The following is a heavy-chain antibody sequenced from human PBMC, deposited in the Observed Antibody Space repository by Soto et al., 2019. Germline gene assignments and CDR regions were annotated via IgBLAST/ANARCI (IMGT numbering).Heavy chain of an antibody. CDR2: INAHSGGT. Sequence: ASVKVTCKASGFSFTGYYIHWLRQAPGQGLEWMGWINAHSGGTEYAQKFQGRVTLTRDTSIATAYLTLTSLTSDDTALYYCAKDLTRQLAYWLDPWGQGTQVTVSS. CDR1: GFSFTGYY. CDR3: AKDLTRQLAYWLDP. D-gene: IGHD6-6*01. V-gene: IGHV1-2*02. J-gene: IGHJ5*02.